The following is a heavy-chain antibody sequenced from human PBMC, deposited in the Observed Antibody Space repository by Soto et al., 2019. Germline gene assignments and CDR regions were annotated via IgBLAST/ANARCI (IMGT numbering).Heavy chain of an antibody. V-gene: IGHV1-18*01. J-gene: IGHJ4*02. D-gene: IGHD1-1*01. Sequence: QVHLVQSGAEVRKPGASVKVSCKGSGYTFTSYGITWVRQAPGQGLEWMGWISAHNGNTNYAQKLKGSVTVTRDPSTSTAYMELRSLRSDDTGVYYCARGRYGDYWGQGALVTVSS. CDR1: GYTFTSYG. CDR3: ARGRYGDY. CDR2: ISAHNGNT.